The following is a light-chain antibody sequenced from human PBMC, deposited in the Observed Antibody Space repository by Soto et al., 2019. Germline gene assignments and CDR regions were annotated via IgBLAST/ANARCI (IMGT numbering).Light chain of an antibody. J-gene: IGKJ1*01. CDR1: QGISSY. V-gene: IGKV1-9*01. CDR2: AAS. Sequence: IQLTQSPSSLSASVGDRVTITCRASQGISSYLAWYQQKPGKAPKLLIYAASTLQSGVPSRFSGSGSGTDFTLTIISLKPEDFATYYCQQLNSYPRSFGQGTKVEIK. CDR3: QQLNSYPRS.